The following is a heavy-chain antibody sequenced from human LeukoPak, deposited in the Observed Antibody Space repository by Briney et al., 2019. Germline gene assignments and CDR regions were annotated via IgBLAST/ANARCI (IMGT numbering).Heavy chain of an antibody. D-gene: IGHD2-15*01. J-gene: IGHJ4*02. CDR2: IKQDGTEK. V-gene: IGHV3-7*01. Sequence: GGSLRLSCAASGFTFTTYWMSWVRQAPGRGLEWVANIKQDGTEKYYVDSVKGRFTISRDNAKNSLYLQMNSLRVEDTAVYYCARVDGYCSGGSCYPFDYWGQGTLVTVSS. CDR1: GFTFTTYW. CDR3: ARVDGYCSGGSCYPFDY.